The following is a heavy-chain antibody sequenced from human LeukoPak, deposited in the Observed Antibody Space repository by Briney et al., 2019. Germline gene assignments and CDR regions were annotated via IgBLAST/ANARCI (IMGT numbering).Heavy chain of an antibody. J-gene: IGHJ6*02. CDR2: IYYSGST. D-gene: IGHD2-2*03. Sequence: SETLSLTCTVSGGSISSYYWSWIRQPPGKGLEWIGYIYYSGSTNYNPSLKGRVTISVDTSKNQFSLKLSSVTAADTAVYYCARILGYCSSTSCPQYYYYGMDVWGQGTTVTVSS. CDR3: ARILGYCSSTSCPQYYYYGMDV. CDR1: GGSISSYY. V-gene: IGHV4-59*01.